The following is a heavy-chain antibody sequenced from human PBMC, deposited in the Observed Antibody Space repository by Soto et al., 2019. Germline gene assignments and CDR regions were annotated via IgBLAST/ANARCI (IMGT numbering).Heavy chain of an antibody. CDR3: AHLKRYYDSSGYYSVYYFDY. V-gene: IGHV4-4*02. CDR2: IYHSGST. Sequence: QVQLQESGPGLVKPSGTLSLTCAVSGGSISSSNWWSWVRQPPGKGLEWIGEIYHSGSTNYNPSLKSRVTISVDKSENQFSLKLSSVTAADTAVYYCAHLKRYYDSSGYYSVYYFDYWGQGTLVTVSS. J-gene: IGHJ4*02. CDR1: GGSISSSNW. D-gene: IGHD3-22*01.